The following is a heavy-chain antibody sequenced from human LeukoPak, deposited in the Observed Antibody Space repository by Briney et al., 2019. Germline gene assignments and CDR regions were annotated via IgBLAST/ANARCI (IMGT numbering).Heavy chain of an antibody. CDR3: TRGSPLVETTESRFEY. CDR2: VNPNSGVT. J-gene: IGHJ4*02. V-gene: IGHV1-2*02. D-gene: IGHD4-11*01. Sequence: ASVKVSCKASGYTFTDYYIHWVRQAPGQGLEWMGWVNPNSGVTNFAQIFQGRVTMTRDTSISTVYMELTRLTSDDTAVYSCTRGSPLVETTESRFEYWGQGTLVAVSS. CDR1: GYTFTDYY.